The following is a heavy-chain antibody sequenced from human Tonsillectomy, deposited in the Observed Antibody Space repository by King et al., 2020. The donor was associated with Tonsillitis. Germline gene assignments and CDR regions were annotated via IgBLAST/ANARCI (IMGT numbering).Heavy chain of an antibody. V-gene: IGHV5-51*01. CDR1: VYRFTNFW. CDR2: IYAGDSDT. CDR3: ASRSGSFSDDAVDI. J-gene: IGHJ3*02. Sequence: VQLVQSGAEVKKPGESLKISCKGSVYRFTNFWIGWVRQMPGKGLEWMGIIYAGDSDTRYSPSFQGQVTISADKSISTAYLHWSSLKASDTAIYYCASRSGSFSDDAVDIWGQGTMVTVSS. D-gene: IGHD1-26*01.